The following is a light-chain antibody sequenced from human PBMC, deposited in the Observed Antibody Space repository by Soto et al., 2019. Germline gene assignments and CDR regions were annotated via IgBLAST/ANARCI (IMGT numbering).Light chain of an antibody. V-gene: IGKV1-5*01. CDR2: DAS. CDR1: QSSSSW. J-gene: IGKJ1*01. Sequence: DIQMTQSPSTLSASVGDRVTITCRASQSSSSWLAWYQRKPGKAPKLLIYDASSLESGVPSRFSGSGSGTEFTLTISSLQPDDFATYYYQQYNSYSTFGQGTKVEIK. CDR3: QQYNSYST.